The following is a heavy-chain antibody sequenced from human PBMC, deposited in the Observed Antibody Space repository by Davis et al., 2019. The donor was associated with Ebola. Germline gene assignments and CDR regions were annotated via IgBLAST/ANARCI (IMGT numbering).Heavy chain of an antibody. CDR1: VFTFSSYS. CDR3: AKDIAFTIFGVVTRYYYGMDV. V-gene: IGHV3-21*01. Sequence: GESLKISCAASVFTFSSYSTNWVRQAPGKGLEWVSSISSSSSYIYYADSVKGRFTISRDNAKNSVYLQMNSLRAEDTAVYYCAKDIAFTIFGVVTRYYYGMDVWGQGTTVTV. D-gene: IGHD3-3*01. J-gene: IGHJ6*02. CDR2: ISSSSSYI.